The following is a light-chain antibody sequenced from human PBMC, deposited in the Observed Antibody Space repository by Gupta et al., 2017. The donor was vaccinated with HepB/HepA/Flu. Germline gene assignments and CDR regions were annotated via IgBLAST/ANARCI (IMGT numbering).Light chain of an antibody. Sequence: SSGQTASITCSGDKVGDKYACWYQQKPGQSPVLVIYEDSKRPAGIPERFSGSNSGNTATLTISGTQAMDEDDYYCQAWDSSTAVFGGGTKLTVL. CDR2: EDS. J-gene: IGLJ2*01. V-gene: IGLV3-1*01. CDR1: KVGDKY. CDR3: QAWDSSTAV.